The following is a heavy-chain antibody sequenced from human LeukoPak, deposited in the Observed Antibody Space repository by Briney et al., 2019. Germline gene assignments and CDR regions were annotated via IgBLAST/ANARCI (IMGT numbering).Heavy chain of an antibody. CDR3: ARGAYSSGWAYFDH. Sequence: GGSLRLSCAASGFTFSSYWMSWVRQAPGKGLEWVASIKQDGSEKYYVDSVKGRFTISRDNAKNSLYLQMNSLRAEDAAVYYCARGAYSSGWAYFDHWGQGTLVTVSS. J-gene: IGHJ4*02. D-gene: IGHD6-19*01. CDR1: GFTFSSYW. CDR2: IKQDGSEK. V-gene: IGHV3-7*01.